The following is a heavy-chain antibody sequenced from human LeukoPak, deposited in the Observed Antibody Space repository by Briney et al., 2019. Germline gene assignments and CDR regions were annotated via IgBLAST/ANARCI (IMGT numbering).Heavy chain of an antibody. CDR3: AKQRSSYYDSSDY. V-gene: IGHV3-23*01. CDR2: ISGSGGST. J-gene: IGHJ4*02. CDR1: GFTFSSYA. D-gene: IGHD3-22*01. Sequence: GGSLRLSCAASGFTFSSYAMSWVRQAPGKGLEWVSAISGSGGSTYYADSVKGRFTIPRDNSKNTLYLQMNSLRAEDTAVYYCAKQRSSYYDSSDYWGQGTLVTVSS.